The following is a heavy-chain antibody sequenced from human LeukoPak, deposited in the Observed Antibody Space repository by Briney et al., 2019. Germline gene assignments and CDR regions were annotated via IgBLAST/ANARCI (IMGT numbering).Heavy chain of an antibody. Sequence: SVKVSCKASGGTFSSYAISWVRQAPGQGLEWMGGIIPIFGTANYAQKFQGRVTITTDESTSTAYMELSSLRSEDTAVYYCARGGVGASSPSFDPWGQGTLVTVSS. V-gene: IGHV1-69*05. CDR1: GGTFSSYA. CDR2: IIPIFGTA. D-gene: IGHD1-26*01. J-gene: IGHJ5*02. CDR3: ARGGVGASSPSFDP.